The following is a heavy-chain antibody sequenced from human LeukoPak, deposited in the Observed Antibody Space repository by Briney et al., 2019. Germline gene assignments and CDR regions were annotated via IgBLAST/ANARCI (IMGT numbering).Heavy chain of an antibody. CDR2: INAGNGNT. CDR1: GYTFTSYA. Sequence: ASVKVSCKASGYTFTSYAMHWVRQAPGQRLEWMGWINAGNGNTKYPQKFQGRVTITRDTSASTAYMELSSLRSEDTAVYYCARAVDIVATIFDYWGQGTLVTVSS. D-gene: IGHD5-12*01. J-gene: IGHJ4*02. V-gene: IGHV1-3*01. CDR3: ARAVDIVATIFDY.